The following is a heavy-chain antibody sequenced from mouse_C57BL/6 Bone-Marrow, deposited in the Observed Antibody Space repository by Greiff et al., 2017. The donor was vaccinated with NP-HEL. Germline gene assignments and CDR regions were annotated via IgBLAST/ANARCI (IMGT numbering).Heavy chain of an antibody. V-gene: IGHV6-6*01. CDR2: IRNKANNHTT. J-gene: IGHJ4*01. Sequence: EVHLVESGGGLVQPGGSMKLSCAASGFTFSDAWMDWVRQSPEKGLEWVAEIRNKANNHTTYYDESGKGRFTIAKDDSKSSIYLQIKTLGAEDACIYYCTGYAMDYWGQGTSVTVSS. CDR3: TGYAMDY. CDR1: GFTFSDAW.